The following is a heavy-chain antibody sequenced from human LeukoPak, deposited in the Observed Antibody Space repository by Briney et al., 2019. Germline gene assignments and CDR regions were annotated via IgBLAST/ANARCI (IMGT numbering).Heavy chain of an antibody. CDR2: IYTSGST. CDR1: GGSFSGYY. J-gene: IGHJ4*02. V-gene: IGHV4-4*07. Sequence: SKTLSLTCAVYGGSFSGYYWSWIRQPPGKGLEWIGRIYTSGSTNYNPSLKSRVTMSVDTSKNQFSLKLSSVTAADTAVYYCARDRGTWNDDGFDYWGQGTLVTVSS. D-gene: IGHD1-1*01. CDR3: ARDRGTWNDDGFDY.